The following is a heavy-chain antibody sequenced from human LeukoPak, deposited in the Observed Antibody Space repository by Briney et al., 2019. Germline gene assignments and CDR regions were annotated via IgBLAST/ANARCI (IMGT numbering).Heavy chain of an antibody. CDR1: GFTFSEYS. Sequence: GGSLRLSCAASGFTFSEYSMSWIRQAPGKGLEWLSKISGSGTSIDYADSVKGRFTISRDNAKNSLYLQMNSLRAEDTAVYYCVRDKDWAFDYWGQGTLVTVSS. J-gene: IGHJ4*02. CDR3: VRDKDWAFDY. D-gene: IGHD3/OR15-3a*01. V-gene: IGHV3-11*04. CDR2: ISGSGTSI.